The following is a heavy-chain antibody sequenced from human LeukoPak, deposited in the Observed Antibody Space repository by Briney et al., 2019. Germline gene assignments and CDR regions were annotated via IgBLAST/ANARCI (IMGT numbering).Heavy chain of an antibody. V-gene: IGHV3-53*01. CDR2: IYSGGST. CDR1: GFTFSSYA. D-gene: IGHD4-17*01. CDR3: ARDRXYGERGYFDY. Sequence: GGSLRLSCAASGFTFSSYAMSWVRQAPGKGLEWVSVIYSGGSTYYADSVKGRFTISRDNSKNTLYLQMNSLRAEDTAVYYCARDRXYGERGYFDYWGQGTLVTVS. J-gene: IGHJ4*02.